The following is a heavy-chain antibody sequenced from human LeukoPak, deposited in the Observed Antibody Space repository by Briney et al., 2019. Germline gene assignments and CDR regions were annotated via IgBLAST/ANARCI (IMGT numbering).Heavy chain of an antibody. CDR2: INHSGST. Sequence: SETLSLTCAVYGGSFSGYCWSWIRQPPGKGLEWIGEINHSGSTNYNPSLKSRVTISVDTSKNQFSLKLSSVTAADTAVYYCARGVARYCSGGSCSRGTFDYWGQGTLVTVSS. J-gene: IGHJ4*02. V-gene: IGHV4-34*01. CDR1: GGSFSGYC. CDR3: ARGVARYCSGGSCSRGTFDY. D-gene: IGHD2-15*01.